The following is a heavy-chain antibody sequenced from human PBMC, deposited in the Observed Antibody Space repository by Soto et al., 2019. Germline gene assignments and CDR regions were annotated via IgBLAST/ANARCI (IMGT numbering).Heavy chain of an antibody. CDR2: ISGGGDAT. J-gene: IGHJ2*01. Sequence: EVQLLESGGDSVQPGGSVRLSCAGSGFTFINYAMNWVRQAPGKGLEWVSTISGGGDATFFADSVRGRFTFSRDNSKNTVTLQMNSLVVDDTAVYYCARKVVGSTSRPDYWYFELWGRGTLVTVSS. CDR1: GFTFINYA. D-gene: IGHD2-21*01. CDR3: ARKVVGSTSRPDYWYFEL. V-gene: IGHV3-23*01.